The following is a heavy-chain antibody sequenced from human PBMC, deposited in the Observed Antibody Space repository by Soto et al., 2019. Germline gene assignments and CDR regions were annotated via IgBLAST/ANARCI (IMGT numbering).Heavy chain of an antibody. D-gene: IGHD3-3*01. CDR2: INHSGST. Sequence: SETLSLTCAVSGGSISSGGYSWSWIRQPPGKGLEWIGEINHSGSTNYNPSLKSRVTISVDTSKNQFSLKLSSVTAADTAVYYCARGPLRGYYRTDTYDYWGQGTLVTVPQ. CDR1: GGSISSGGYS. J-gene: IGHJ4*02. CDR3: ARGPLRGYYRTDTYDY. V-gene: IGHV4-30-2*01.